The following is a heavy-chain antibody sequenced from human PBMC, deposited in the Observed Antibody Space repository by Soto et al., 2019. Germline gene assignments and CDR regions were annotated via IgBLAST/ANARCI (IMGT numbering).Heavy chain of an antibody. CDR3: AREVQVHTPAFVY. D-gene: IGHD3-10*01. CDR2: ISPMFGAA. Sequence: QVQLVQSGAEMKKPGSSVKVSCQSSGGTFNTYAMNWVRQAPGQGPEWMGDISPMFGAANYAPKLQGRVTITADESTGTSYMQLSSLMSEDTALYFCAREVQVHTPAFVYWGQGTLVTVSS. CDR1: GGTFNTYA. V-gene: IGHV1-69*19. J-gene: IGHJ4*02.